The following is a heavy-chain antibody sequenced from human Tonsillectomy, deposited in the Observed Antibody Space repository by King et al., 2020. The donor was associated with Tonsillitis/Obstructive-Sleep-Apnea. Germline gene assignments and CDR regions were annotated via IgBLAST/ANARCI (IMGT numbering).Heavy chain of an antibody. CDR1: GGSISSYY. Sequence: QVQLQESGPGLVKPSETLSLTCTVSGGSISSYYWSWIRQPPGKGLEWIGYIYYSGSTNYNPSLKSRVTISVDTSKNQFSLKLRSVTAADTAVYYCAGAPRISSGYYFHFDYWGQGTLVTVSS. D-gene: IGHD3-22*01. V-gene: IGHV4-59*01. J-gene: IGHJ4*02. CDR2: IYYSGST. CDR3: AGAPRISSGYYFHFDY.